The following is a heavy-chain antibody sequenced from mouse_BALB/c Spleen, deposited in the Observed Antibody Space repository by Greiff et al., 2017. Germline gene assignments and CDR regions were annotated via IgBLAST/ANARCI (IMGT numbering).Heavy chain of an antibody. Sequence: EVKVVESGGGLVQPGGSMKLSCVASGFTFSNYWMNWVRQSPEKGLEWVAEIRLKSNNYATHYAESVKGRFTISRDDSKSSVYLQMNNLRAEDTGIYYCTRPSRGYFDYWGQGTTLTVSS. CDR3: TRPSRGYFDY. CDR2: IRLKSNNYAT. V-gene: IGHV6-6*02. CDR1: GFTFSNYW. J-gene: IGHJ2*01.